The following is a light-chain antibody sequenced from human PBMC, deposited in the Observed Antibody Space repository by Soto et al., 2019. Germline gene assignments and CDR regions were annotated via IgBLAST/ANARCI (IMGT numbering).Light chain of an antibody. J-gene: IGLJ1*01. V-gene: IGLV2-11*01. CDR2: DVS. Sequence: QSALTQPRSVSGSPGQSVTISCTGTSSDVGGYNYVSWYQQHPGKAPKVMIYDVSERPSGVPDRFSGSKSGNTASLTISGLQAEDEADYYCCSYARSPMYVFGTGTKLTVL. CDR3: CSYARSPMYV. CDR1: SSDVGGYNY.